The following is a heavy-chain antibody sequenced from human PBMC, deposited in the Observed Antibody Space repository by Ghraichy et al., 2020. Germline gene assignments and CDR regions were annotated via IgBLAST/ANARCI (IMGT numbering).Heavy chain of an antibody. CDR3: AREGQWLTSYYFDY. J-gene: IGHJ4*02. D-gene: IGHD6-19*01. CDR2: ISYDGSNK. Sequence: GGSLRLSCAASGFTFSSYAMHWVRQAPGKGLEWVAVISYDGSNKYYADSVKGRFTISRDNSKNTLYLQMNSLRAEDTAVYYCAREGQWLTSYYFDYWGQGTLVTVSS. CDR1: GFTFSSYA. V-gene: IGHV3-30-3*01.